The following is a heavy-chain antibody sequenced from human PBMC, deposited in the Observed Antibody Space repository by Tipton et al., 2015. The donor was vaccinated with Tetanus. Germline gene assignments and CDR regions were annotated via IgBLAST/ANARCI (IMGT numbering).Heavy chain of an antibody. J-gene: IGHJ4*02. D-gene: IGHD2-21*02. V-gene: IGHV3-7*01. CDR2: IKQDGGEK. Sequence: GSLRLSCAASGFTFNTYWMTWVRQVPGKGLEWVANIKQDGGEKYCVDSVKGRFTISRANAKNSLYLQMNSLRADDTGVYFCARVHTPGLLGRYPLDYWGQGTLVTVSS. CDR1: GFTFNTYW. CDR3: ARVHTPGLLGRYPLDY.